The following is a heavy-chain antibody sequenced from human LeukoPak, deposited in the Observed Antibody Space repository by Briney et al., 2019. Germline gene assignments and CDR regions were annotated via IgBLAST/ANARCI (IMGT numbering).Heavy chain of an antibody. CDR3: ARHYCSGGSCYWHFDL. V-gene: IGHV4-34*01. CDR2: SNDSGST. CDR1: GGSFSGYY. D-gene: IGHD2-15*01. J-gene: IGHJ2*01. Sequence: PSETLSLTCVVYGGSFSGYYWSWIRQPPGKGLEWIGESNDSGSTKYNPSLKSRVTIPIDTSKNQFSLKLSSVTAADTAVYYCARHYCSGGSCYWHFDLWGRGTLVTVSS.